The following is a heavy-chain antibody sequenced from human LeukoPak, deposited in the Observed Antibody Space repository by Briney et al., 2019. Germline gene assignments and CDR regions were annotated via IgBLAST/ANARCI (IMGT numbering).Heavy chain of an antibody. CDR2: INRNGTT. V-gene: IGHV4-34*01. CDR1: GESFSGYY. CDR3: ARTREPQIVLMVYAMWVYAFDI. J-gene: IGHJ3*02. Sequence: SETLSLTCAVYGESFSGYYWSWIRRPPGKGLEWIGEINRNGTTNYNPSLKSRVTISIDTSKNQFSLKLTSVTATDTAVYYCARTREPQIVLMVYAMWVYAFDIWGQGTMVTVSS. D-gene: IGHD2-8*01.